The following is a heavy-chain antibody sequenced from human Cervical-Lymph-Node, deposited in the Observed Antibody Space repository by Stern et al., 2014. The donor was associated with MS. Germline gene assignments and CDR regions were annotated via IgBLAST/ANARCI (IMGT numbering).Heavy chain of an antibody. Sequence: MQLVESGAEVKKPGASVKVSCKASGYTLTNYDINWVRQAPGQGLEWVGWMNANSGDTGYAQKFQGRVTMTRDTSTGTAYMELRSLTSEDTAVYYCATAILQTYDAFDIWGQGTLVTVSS. CDR2: MNANSGDT. V-gene: IGHV1-8*01. J-gene: IGHJ3*02. CDR3: ATAILQTYDAFDI. CDR1: GYTLTNYD.